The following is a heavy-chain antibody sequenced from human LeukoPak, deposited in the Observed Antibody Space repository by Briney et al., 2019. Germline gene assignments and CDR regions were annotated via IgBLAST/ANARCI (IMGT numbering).Heavy chain of an antibody. V-gene: IGHV3-15*01. CDR3: TSVGFRGQYYFDY. Sequence: GGSLRLSRAASGFNFSNVWMSWVRQAPGKGLEWVGRIKSKTDGGTTDYAAPVKGRFTIARDDSKHTLYLQMNSLKTEDTAVYYCTSVGFRGQYYFDYWGQGTLVTVSS. D-gene: IGHD1-26*01. J-gene: IGHJ4*02. CDR1: GFNFSNVW. CDR2: IKSKTDGGTT.